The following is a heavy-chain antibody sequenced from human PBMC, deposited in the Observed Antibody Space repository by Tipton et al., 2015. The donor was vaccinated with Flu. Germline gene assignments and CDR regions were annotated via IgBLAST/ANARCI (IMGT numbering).Heavy chain of an antibody. CDR2: VFYTGST. V-gene: IGHV4-59*01. D-gene: IGHD3-10*01. Sequence: TLSLTCSVSGGSISSYYWSWIRQPPGKGLEWIGYVFYTGSTDYNPSLKSRVTISVDTSKNQFSLELISVTAADTAVYYCARIQGGYCGSESYDTWGQGMLVTVSS. CDR3: ARIQGGYCGSESYDT. J-gene: IGHJ5*02. CDR1: GGSISSYY.